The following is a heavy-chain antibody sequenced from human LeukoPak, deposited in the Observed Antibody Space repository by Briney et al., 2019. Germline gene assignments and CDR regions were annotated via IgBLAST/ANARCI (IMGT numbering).Heavy chain of an antibody. J-gene: IGHJ6*03. V-gene: IGHV1-2*02. CDR3: AREKAADCSSTSCYYYYYYMDV. CDR2: INPNSGGT. Sequence: GAPVKVSCKASGYTFTGYYMHWVRQAPGQGLEWMGWINPNSGGTNYAQKFQGRVTMTRDTSISTAYMELSRLRSDDTAVYYCAREKAADCSSTSCYYYYYYMDVWGKGTTVTVSS. D-gene: IGHD2-2*01. CDR1: GYTFTGYY.